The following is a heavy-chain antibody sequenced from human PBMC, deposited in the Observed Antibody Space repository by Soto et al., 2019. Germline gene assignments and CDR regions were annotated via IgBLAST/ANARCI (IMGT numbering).Heavy chain of an antibody. D-gene: IGHD6-13*01. V-gene: IGHV3-30-3*01. J-gene: IGHJ6*02. Sequence: GGSLRLSCAASGFTFSSYAMHWVRQAPGKGLEWVAVISYDGSNKYYADSVKGRFTISRDNSKNTLYLQMNSLRAEDTAVYYCASPSSRQNDYYYYGMDVWGQGTTVTVSS. CDR3: ASPSSRQNDYYYYGMDV. CDR1: GFTFSSYA. CDR2: ISYDGSNK.